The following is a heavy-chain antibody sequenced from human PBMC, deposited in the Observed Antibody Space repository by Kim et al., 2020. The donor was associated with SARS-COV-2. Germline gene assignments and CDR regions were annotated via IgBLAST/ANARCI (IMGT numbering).Heavy chain of an antibody. Sequence: TYYEDFVKGRFTVSRDNSKNTLYLQMDSLGADDAAVYYWATGMVGPPTFDFWGQGIRVTVSS. J-gene: IGHJ4*02. CDR3: ATGMVGPPTFDF. V-gene: IGHV3-23*01. CDR2: T. D-gene: IGHD1-26*01.